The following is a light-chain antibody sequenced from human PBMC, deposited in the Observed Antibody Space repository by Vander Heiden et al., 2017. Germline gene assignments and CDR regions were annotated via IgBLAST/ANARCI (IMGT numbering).Light chain of an antibody. V-gene: IGLV1-40*01. CDR2: GNS. CDR1: SSNTGACSD. CDR3: QSYDSSLSGYV. Sequence: QSVLTQPPSVSGAPGQRVTISCTGSSSNTGACSDVHWYQQPPGTAPKPLIYGNSNRPSGVPDRFSGSKSGTSASLAITGLQAEDEADYYCQSYDSSLSGYVFGTGTKVTVL. J-gene: IGLJ1*01.